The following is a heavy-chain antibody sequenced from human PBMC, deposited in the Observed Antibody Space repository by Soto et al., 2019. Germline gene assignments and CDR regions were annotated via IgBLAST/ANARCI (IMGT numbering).Heavy chain of an antibody. J-gene: IGHJ3*02. CDR1: GGSISSYY. Sequence: SETLSLTCTVSGGSISSYYWSWIRQPAGKGLEWIGRIYTSGSTNYNPSLKSRVTMSVDTSKNQFSLKLSSVTAADTAVYYCARVVGDFWSGYYTGYAVDIWGQGTMVTVSS. CDR2: IYTSGST. CDR3: ARVVGDFWSGYYTGYAVDI. V-gene: IGHV4-4*07. D-gene: IGHD3-3*01.